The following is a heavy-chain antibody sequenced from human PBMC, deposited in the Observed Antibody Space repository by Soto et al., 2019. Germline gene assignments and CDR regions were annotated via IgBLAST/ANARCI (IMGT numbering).Heavy chain of an antibody. CDR3: ARGRYGDY. CDR1: GYGFTTYG. CDR2: ISAHNGNT. Sequence: QVHLVQSGAEVKKPGASVKVSCKGSGYGFTTYGITWVRQAPGQGLEWMAWISAHNGNTNYAQKLQGRVTVTRDTSTSTASMELRSLRSDDTAGYYCARGRYGDYWGQGALVTVSS. J-gene: IGHJ4*02. D-gene: IGHD1-1*01. V-gene: IGHV1-18*01.